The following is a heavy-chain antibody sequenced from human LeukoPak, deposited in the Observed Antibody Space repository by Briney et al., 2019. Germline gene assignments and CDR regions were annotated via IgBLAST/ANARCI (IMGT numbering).Heavy chain of an antibody. CDR2: IRTKSYGETT. CDR3: ARAVRLSGDAFDV. V-gene: IGHV3-49*03. Sequence: GGSLRLSCTASGFTFGDYPMSWFRQAPGKGLEWVSYIRTKSYGETTENAASVTGRFAISRDDSNSMVYLQMNSLKDEDTAFYYCARAVRLSGDAFDVWGQGTMVTVSS. D-gene: IGHD3-10*01. J-gene: IGHJ3*01. CDR1: GFTFGDYP.